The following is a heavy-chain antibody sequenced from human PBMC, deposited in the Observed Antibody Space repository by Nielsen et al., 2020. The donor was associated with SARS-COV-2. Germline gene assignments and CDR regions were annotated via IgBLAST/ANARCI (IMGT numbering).Heavy chain of an antibody. D-gene: IGHD5-24*01. CDR1: GGSISSGSHY. Sequence: SETLSLTCIVSGGSISSGSHYWSWIRQPPGKGLAWIGYIFYRGNTNYNPSLKSRVTISVDTSKNQFSLKLSSVTAADSAVYYCARGGYNIYDFDYWGRGTLVTVSS. V-gene: IGHV4-61*01. CDR3: ARGGYNIYDFDY. J-gene: IGHJ4*02. CDR2: IFYRGNT.